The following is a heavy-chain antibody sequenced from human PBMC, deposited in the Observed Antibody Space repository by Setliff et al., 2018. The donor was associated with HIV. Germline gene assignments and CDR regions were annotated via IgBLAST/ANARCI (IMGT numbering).Heavy chain of an antibody. CDR1: GGSVSNYY. D-gene: IGHD3-16*01. V-gene: IGHV4-4*07. Sequence: PSETLSLTCTVSGGSVSNYYWTWIRQSAGKGLEWIGHINTSGSTKYNPSLKSRLTMSVDSSGNQFSLTLTSVTAADTAVYFCARGGAVSADFDSWGQGTLVTVSS. CDR2: INTSGST. J-gene: IGHJ5*01. CDR3: ARGGAVSADFDS.